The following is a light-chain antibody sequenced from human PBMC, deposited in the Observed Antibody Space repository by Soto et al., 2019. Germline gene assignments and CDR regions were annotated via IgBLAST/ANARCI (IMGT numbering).Light chain of an antibody. CDR2: AAS. CDR3: QQYGSSGT. Sequence: DIQMTQSPSSLSASVGDRVAITFRASQSISSYLNWYQQKPGKAPKLLIYAASSLQSGVPSRFSGSGSGTDFTLTISRLEPEDFAVYYCQQYGSSGTCGQGTKGDIK. V-gene: IGKV1-39*01. J-gene: IGKJ1*01. CDR1: QSISSY.